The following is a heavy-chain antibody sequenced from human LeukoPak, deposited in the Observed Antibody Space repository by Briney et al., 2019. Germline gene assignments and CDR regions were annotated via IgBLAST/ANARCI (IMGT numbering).Heavy chain of an antibody. J-gene: IGHJ4*02. CDR1: GGSFSGYY. Sequence: SETLSLTCAVYGGSFSGYYWSWIRQPPGKGLEWIEEINHSGSTNYNPSLKSRVTISVDTSKNQFSLKLSSVTAADTAVYYCARGRIVSSGSYGYWGQGTLVTVSS. V-gene: IGHV4-34*01. CDR2: INHSGST. D-gene: IGHD1-26*01. CDR3: ARGRIVSSGSYGY.